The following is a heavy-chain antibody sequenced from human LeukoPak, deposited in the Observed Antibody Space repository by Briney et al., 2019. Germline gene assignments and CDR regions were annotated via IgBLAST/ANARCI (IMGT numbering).Heavy chain of an antibody. J-gene: IGHJ4*02. CDR3: ASKGKLYYFDY. Sequence: SVKVSCKASGGTFSSYAISWVRQAPGQGLEWMGGIIPIFGTANYAQKFQGRVTITTDKSTSTAYMELSSLRSEDTAVYYCASKGKLYYFDYWGQGTLVTVSS. CDR2: IIPIFGTA. V-gene: IGHV1-69*05. D-gene: IGHD2/OR15-2a*01. CDR1: GGTFSSYA.